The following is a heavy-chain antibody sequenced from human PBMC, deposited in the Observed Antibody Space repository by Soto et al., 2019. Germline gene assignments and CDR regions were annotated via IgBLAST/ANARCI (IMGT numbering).Heavy chain of an antibody. CDR1: GFTFSRYS. V-gene: IGHV3-21*01. Sequence: PGGSLRLSCAASGFTFSRYSMNWVRQAPGKGLEWVSSISSSSGYIYYADSVEGRFTISRDNAKNSLYLQMNSLRAEDTAVYYCSRPKGTAAGSDMDVWAKGNTVTVSS. CDR3: SRPKGTAAGSDMDV. CDR2: ISSSSGYI. J-gene: IGHJ6*03. D-gene: IGHD6-13*01.